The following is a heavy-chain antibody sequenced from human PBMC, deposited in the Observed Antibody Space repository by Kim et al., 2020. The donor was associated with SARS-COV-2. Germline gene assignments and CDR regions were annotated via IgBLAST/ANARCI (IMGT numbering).Heavy chain of an antibody. D-gene: IGHD4-17*01. J-gene: IGHJ6*02. Sequence: GGSLRLSCAASGFNFGDYAMYWVRQAPGKGLEWVSGISWDSGDMGYADSVKGRFTISRDNAKNSLFLQMDSLRAEDTALYYCAKDKTTGQYYGMDVWGQG. CDR2: ISWDSGDM. CDR3: AKDKTTGQYYGMDV. V-gene: IGHV3-9*01. CDR1: GFNFGDYA.